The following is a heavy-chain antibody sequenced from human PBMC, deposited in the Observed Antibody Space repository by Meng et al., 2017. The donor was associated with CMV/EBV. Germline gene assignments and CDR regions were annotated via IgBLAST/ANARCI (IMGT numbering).Heavy chain of an antibody. V-gene: IGHV3-30*02. CDR2: IRYDGSNK. J-gene: IGHJ6*02. D-gene: IGHD1-26*01. CDR3: AGYSGSRPAGMDV. Sequence: GGSLRLSCAASGFTFSSYGMHWVRQAPGKGLEWVAFIRYDGSNKYYADSVKGRFTISRDNSKNTLYLQMNSLRAEGTAVYYCAGYSGSRPAGMDVWGQGTTVTVSS. CDR1: GFTFSSYG.